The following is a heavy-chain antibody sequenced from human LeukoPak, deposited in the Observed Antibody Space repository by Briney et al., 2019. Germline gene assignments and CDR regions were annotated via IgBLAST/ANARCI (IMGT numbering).Heavy chain of an antibody. V-gene: IGHV3-13*01. CDR3: VRQKKSHGNFDY. D-gene: IGHD1-26*01. J-gene: IGHJ4*02. CDR1: GFTFSDHA. Sequence: GGSLRLSCAASGFTFSDHAMHWVRQAPGKGLEWVSPVDIAAETFSPGSVKGRFTISTENAKNSLYLQMNSLRVEDTGVYYCVRQKKSHGNFDYWGQGTLVTVSS. CDR2: VDIAAET.